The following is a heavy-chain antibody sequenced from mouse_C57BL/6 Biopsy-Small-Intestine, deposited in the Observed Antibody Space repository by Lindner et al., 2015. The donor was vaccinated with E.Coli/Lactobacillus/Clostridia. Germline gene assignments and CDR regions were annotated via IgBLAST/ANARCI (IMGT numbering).Heavy chain of an antibody. CDR1: GYTFTDYN. Sequence: VQLQESGPELVKPGASVKISCKASGYTFTDYNMDWVKQSHGKSLEWIGDINPNNGGTIYNQKFKGKATLTVDKSSSTAYMELRSLTSEDTAVYYCARNSNYRGYYYAMDYWGQGTSVTVSS. CDR2: INPNNGGT. D-gene: IGHD2-5*01. CDR3: ARNSNYRGYYYAMDY. V-gene: IGHV1-18*01. J-gene: IGHJ4*01.